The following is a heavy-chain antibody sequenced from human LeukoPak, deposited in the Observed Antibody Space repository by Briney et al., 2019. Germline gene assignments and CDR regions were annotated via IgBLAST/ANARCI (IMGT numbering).Heavy chain of an antibody. D-gene: IGHD3-10*01. CDR3: AREGIYYGSGTYAPPKYYGMDV. Sequence: ASVKVSCKASGYRFIYYGISWVRQAPGQGPEWMGWISPYNGKTDYAQNFQGRLTLTTDTSTGTAFMQLRSLRSDDTGVFYCAREGIYYGSGTYAPPKYYGMDVWGQGTTVTVSS. J-gene: IGHJ6*02. CDR2: ISPYNGKT. V-gene: IGHV1-18*01. CDR1: GYRFIYYG.